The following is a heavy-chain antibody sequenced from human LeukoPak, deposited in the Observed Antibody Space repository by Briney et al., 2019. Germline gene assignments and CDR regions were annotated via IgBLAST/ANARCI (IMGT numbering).Heavy chain of an antibody. J-gene: IGHJ4*02. CDR2: INHSGST. V-gene: IGHV4-4*02. Sequence: SETLSLTCAVSGGSIINSNWWSWVRQPPGKGLEWIGEINHSGSTNYNPSLKSRVTISVDTSKNQFSLKLSSVTAADTAVYYCARVSVPYCINGVCYRGYFDYWGQGTLVTVSS. CDR3: ARVSVPYCINGVCYRGYFDY. D-gene: IGHD2-8*01. CDR1: GGSIINSNW.